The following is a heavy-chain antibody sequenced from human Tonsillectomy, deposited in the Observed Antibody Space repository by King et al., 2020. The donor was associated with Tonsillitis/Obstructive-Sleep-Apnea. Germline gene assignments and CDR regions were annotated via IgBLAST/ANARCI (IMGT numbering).Heavy chain of an antibody. CDR1: GYTFTSYY. V-gene: IGHV1-46*01. D-gene: IGHD3-3*01. J-gene: IGHJ5*02. CDR2: INPSGGST. CDR3: ARDRRGITVFGVVIMEKNWVDP. Sequence: QLVQSGAEVKKPGASVKVSCKASGYTFTSYYMHWVRQAPGQGLEWRGIINPSGGSTSYAQKFQGRVTMTRDTATSTVYMELSSQRSEDTAVYDFARDRRGITVFGVVIMEKNWVDPWGQGTLVTVSS.